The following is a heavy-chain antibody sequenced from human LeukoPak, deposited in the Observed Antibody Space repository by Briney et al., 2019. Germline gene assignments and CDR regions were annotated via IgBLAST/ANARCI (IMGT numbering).Heavy chain of an antibody. CDR2: IIPIFGTA. J-gene: IGHJ4*02. D-gene: IGHD3-22*01. Sequence: SVKVSCKASGYTFTSYDINWVRQATGQGLEWMGRIIPIFGTANYAQKFQGRVTITTDESTSTAYMELSSLRSEDTAVYYCASRSSGYSFDYWGQGTLVTVSS. V-gene: IGHV1-69*05. CDR3: ASRSSGYSFDY. CDR1: GYTFTSYD.